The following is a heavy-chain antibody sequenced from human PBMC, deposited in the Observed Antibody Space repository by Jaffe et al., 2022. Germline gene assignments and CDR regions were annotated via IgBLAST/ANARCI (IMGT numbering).Heavy chain of an antibody. J-gene: IGHJ4*02. D-gene: IGHD2-2*03. V-gene: IGHV4-61*01. Sequence: QVQLQESGPGLVKPSETLSLTCTVSGGSVSSGSYYWSWIRQPPGKGLEWIGYIYYSGSTNYNPSLKSRVTISVDTSKNQFSLKLSSVTAADTAVYYCARDLGFGYCSSTSCYGPYFDYWGQGTLVTVSS. CDR2: IYYSGST. CDR1: GGSVSSGSYY. CDR3: ARDLGFGYCSSTSCYGPYFDY.